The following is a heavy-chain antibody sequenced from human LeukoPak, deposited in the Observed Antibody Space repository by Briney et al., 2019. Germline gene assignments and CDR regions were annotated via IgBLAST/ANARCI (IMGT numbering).Heavy chain of an antibody. D-gene: IGHD6-19*01. V-gene: IGHV3-74*01. CDR1: GFTFRRYW. CDR2: INTDGSDT. CDR3: ARDESVTGPTTFDY. Sequence: PGGPLRLSCAASGFTFRRYWMHWVRQAPGKGPVWVSRINTDGSDTIYADSVKGRFTISRDNAKNTLFLQMNSLRAEDTAVYYCARDESVTGPTTFDYWGQGTLVTVSS. J-gene: IGHJ4*02.